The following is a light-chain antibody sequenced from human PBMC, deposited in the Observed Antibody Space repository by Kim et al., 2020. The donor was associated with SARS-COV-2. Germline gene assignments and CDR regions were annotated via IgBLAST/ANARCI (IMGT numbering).Light chain of an antibody. CDR1: SGSMASNY. V-gene: IGLV6-57*03. CDR3: QSYDSSAWV. Sequence: GRTVTIACTRSSGSMASNYLQWYQQRPGSAPTTVIYEDNQRPSGVPDRFSGSIDSSSNSASLTISGLKTEDEADYYCQSYDSSAWVFGGGTQLTVL. CDR2: EDN. J-gene: IGLJ3*02.